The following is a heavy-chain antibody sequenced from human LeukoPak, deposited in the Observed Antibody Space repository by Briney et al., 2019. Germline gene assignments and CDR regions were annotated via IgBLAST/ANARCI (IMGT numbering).Heavy chain of an antibody. CDR3: ARDRLDMVRGVILDY. Sequence: GGSLRLSCAASGFTFSDYYMSWIRQAPGKGLEWVSYISSSGSTIYYADSVKGRFTISRDNAKNSLYLQMNSLRAEDTAVYYCARDRLDMVRGVILDYWGQGTLVTVSS. V-gene: IGHV3-11*04. J-gene: IGHJ4*02. CDR1: GFTFSDYY. CDR2: ISSSGSTI. D-gene: IGHD3-10*01.